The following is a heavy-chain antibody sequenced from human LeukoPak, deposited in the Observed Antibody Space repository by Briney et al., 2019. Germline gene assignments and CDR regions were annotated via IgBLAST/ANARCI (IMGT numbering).Heavy chain of an antibody. CDR3: ARDMPGSSWYTVYFDY. Sequence: GGSLRLSCAASGFTFSSYAMSWVRQAPGKGLEWVSSISATGGSTYYADSVKGRSTISRDNSKNTLYLQMNSLRAEDTAVYYCARDMPGSSWYTVYFDYWGQGTLVTVSS. D-gene: IGHD6-13*01. V-gene: IGHV3-23*01. CDR1: GFTFSSYA. CDR2: ISATGGST. J-gene: IGHJ4*02.